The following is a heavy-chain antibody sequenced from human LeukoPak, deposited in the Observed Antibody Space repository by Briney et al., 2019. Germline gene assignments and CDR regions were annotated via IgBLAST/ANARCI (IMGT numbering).Heavy chain of an antibody. V-gene: IGHV3-23*01. CDR3: AKTFTGMIGPLDY. CDR1: GFTFSSYA. CDR2: ISGSGGST. J-gene: IGHJ4*02. Sequence: GGSLRLSCAASGFTFSSYAVSWVRQAPGKGLEWVSAISGSGGSTYYADSVKGRFTISRDNSKNTLYLQMNSLRAEDTAVYYCAKTFTGMIGPLDYWGQGTLVTVSS. D-gene: IGHD3-16*01.